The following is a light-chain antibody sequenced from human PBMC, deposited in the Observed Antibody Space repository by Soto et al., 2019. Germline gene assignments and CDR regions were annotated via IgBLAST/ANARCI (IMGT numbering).Light chain of an antibody. CDR3: AAWDDSLNGVV. Sequence: VVTQPPSASGTPGQRVTISCSGSSSNIASKTVNWYQQLPGTAPKLLIYSNNQRPSGVPDRLSGSRSGTSASLAISGLQSEDEADYYCAAWDDSLNGVVFGGGTKLTVL. CDR2: SNN. J-gene: IGLJ2*01. CDR1: SSNIASKT. V-gene: IGLV1-44*01.